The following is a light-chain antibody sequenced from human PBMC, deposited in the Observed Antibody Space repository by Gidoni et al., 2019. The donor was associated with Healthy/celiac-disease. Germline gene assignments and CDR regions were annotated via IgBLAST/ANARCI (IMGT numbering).Light chain of an antibody. Sequence: DIVMTQSPDSLAVSLGERATINCKSSQTVLYSSNNKNYLAWYQQKPGQPPKLLIYWASTREAGVPDRFSGSGSGTHFTLTSSSLQAEDVAVYYCQQYYGSPLTFXGXTKVEIK. CDR2: WAS. CDR3: QQYYGSPLT. V-gene: IGKV4-1*01. J-gene: IGKJ4*01. CDR1: QTVLYSSNNKNY.